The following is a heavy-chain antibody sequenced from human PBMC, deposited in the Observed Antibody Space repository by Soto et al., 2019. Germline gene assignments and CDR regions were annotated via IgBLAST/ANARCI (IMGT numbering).Heavy chain of an antibody. J-gene: IGHJ4*02. V-gene: IGHV3-74*01. CDR1: GXTFSAYC. D-gene: IGHD1-1*01. CDR2: ISDDGSTT. CDR3: TRGPRVSSTGTGAH. Sequence: GSLRLSCEVSGXTFSAYCMHWVRQVPGKGLIWVSRISDDGSTTTYADSVKGRFTISRDNAKNTIYLQMNSLRDDDKGLYYCTRGPRVSSTGTGAHWGQGTMVTVSS.